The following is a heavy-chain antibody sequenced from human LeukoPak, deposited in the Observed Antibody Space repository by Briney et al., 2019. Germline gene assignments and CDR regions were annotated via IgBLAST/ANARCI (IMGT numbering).Heavy chain of an antibody. CDR1: GYTFTSNG. J-gene: IGHJ5*02. V-gene: IGHV1-18*01. CDR2: ISAYNGYT. CDR3: ARAKYDSSGYYWFDP. Sequence: ASVMVSCKASGYTFTSNGISWVRQAPGQGLEWMGWISAYNGYTKYAQKLQARVTMTTDTSTSTAYMELRSLRSDDTAVYYCARAKYDSSGYYWFDPWGQGTLVTVSS. D-gene: IGHD3-22*01.